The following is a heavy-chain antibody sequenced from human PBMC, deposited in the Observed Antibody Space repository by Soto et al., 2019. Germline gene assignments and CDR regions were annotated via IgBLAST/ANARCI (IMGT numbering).Heavy chain of an antibody. CDR1: GGTFSSYA. CDR3: ARDLEYSSSSPLFDY. Sequence: GASVKVSCKASGGTFSSYAISWARQAPGQGLEWMGGIIPIFGTANYAQKFQGRVTITADESTSTAYMELSSLRSEDTAVYYCARDLEYSSSSPLFDYCRQRPLFP. CDR2: IIPIFGTA. J-gene: IGHJ4*02. V-gene: IGHV1-69*13. D-gene: IGHD6-6*01.